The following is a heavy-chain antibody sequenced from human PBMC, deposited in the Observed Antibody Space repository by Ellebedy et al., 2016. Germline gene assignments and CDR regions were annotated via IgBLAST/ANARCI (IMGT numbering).Heavy chain of an antibody. Sequence: SETLSLTCAVSGGSISSNNWWSWARPPPGTGLEWLGEIYHSGSTKYNPSLKSRVTISIDKSKNQFSLNLTSVTAADTASYYCARYGDYEEGDYWGQGTLVTVSS. CDR2: IYHSGST. J-gene: IGHJ4*02. CDR3: ARYGDYEEGDY. V-gene: IGHV4-4*02. D-gene: IGHD4-17*01. CDR1: GGSISSNNW.